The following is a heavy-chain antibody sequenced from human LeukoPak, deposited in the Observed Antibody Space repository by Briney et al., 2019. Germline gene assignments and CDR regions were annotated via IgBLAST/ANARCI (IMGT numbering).Heavy chain of an antibody. D-gene: IGHD3-10*01. J-gene: IGHJ2*01. Sequence: GGSLRLSCAGSGFSFDDYAMHWVRQAPGKGLEWVSGISWNSGVIDYADSVKGRFTISRDNAENSLYLQMSSLRAEDMALYYCAKGFGPMDDWYFDLWGRGTLVTVSS. CDR3: AKGFGPMDDWYFDL. V-gene: IGHV3-9*03. CDR1: GFSFDDYA. CDR2: ISWNSGVI.